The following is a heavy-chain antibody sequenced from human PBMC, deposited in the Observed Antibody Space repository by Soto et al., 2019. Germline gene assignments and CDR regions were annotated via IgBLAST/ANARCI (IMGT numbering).Heavy chain of an antibody. CDR1: GGSFSGYY. V-gene: IGHV4-34*01. Sequence: TLSLTCAVYGGSFSGYYWSWIRQPPGKGLEWIGEINHSGSTNYNPSLKSRVTISVDTSKNQFSLKLSSVTAADPAVYYCARVSNRVATIAPYYCDYWGQGTLVNVSS. CDR3: ARVSNRVATIAPYYCDY. CDR2: INHSGST. J-gene: IGHJ4*02. D-gene: IGHD5-12*01.